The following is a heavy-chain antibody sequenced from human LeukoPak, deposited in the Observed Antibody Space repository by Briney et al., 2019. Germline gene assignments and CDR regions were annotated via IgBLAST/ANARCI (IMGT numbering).Heavy chain of an antibody. CDR1: GLGISGQW. D-gene: IGHD3-16*02. J-gene: IGHJ4*02. Sequence: GGSLRLSCVASGLGISGQWMNWVRHAPGQGLEWVANIKHDGSEEYYVDSVKGRFTVSRDDGRNSVSLQMNSVRAEDTAVYYCGYTNNFYHWGQGTLVVVSS. V-gene: IGHV3-7*01. CDR2: IKHDGSEE. CDR3: GYTNNFYH.